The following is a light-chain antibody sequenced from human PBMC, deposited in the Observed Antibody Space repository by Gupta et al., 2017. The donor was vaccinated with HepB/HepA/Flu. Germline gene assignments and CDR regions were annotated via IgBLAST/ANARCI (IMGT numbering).Light chain of an antibody. V-gene: IGLV1-47*01. CDR1: SSNIGSNY. J-gene: IGLJ2*01. Sequence: QSVLTQPPSASGTPGHRVTISCSGSSSNIGSNYVYWYQQLPGTAPKLLIYRNNQRPSGVPDRFSGSKSGTSASLAIXGXRSEDEXDYYGAAWDDSLSGVVFGGGTKLTVL. CDR2: RNN. CDR3: AAWDDSLSGVV.